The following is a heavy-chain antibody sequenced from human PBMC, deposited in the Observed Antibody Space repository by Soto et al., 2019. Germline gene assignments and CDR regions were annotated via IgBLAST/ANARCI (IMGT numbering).Heavy chain of an antibody. V-gene: IGHV1-69*13. J-gene: IGHJ6*03. Sequence: SVKVSCKASGGTFSSYGISWVRQAPGQGLEWMGGIIPIFGTANYAQRFQGRVTITADESTSTAYMELNSLRSEDTAVYYCARDGTTARVRDAYFWGVDMGGKGTRVTVS. CDR3: ARDGTTARVRDAYFWGVDM. CDR1: GGTFSSYG. D-gene: IGHD5-18*01. CDR2: IIPIFGTA.